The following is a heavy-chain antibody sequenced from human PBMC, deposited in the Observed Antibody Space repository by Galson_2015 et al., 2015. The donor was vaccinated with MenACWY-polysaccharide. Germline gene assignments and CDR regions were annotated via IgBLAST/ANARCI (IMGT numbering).Heavy chain of an antibody. CDR1: GFSFNTYW. Sequence: SLRLSCAASGFSFNTYWMHWVRHAPGKGLVWVSRINADGSATGYADSVRGRFTISRDNAKNTLYLEMNSLRAEDTAVYYCTKAGAKYCSGSSCSFNWFDPWDQGTLLTVSS. CDR2: INADGSAT. D-gene: IGHD2-15*01. J-gene: IGHJ5*02. CDR3: TKAGAKYCSGSSCSFNWFDP. V-gene: IGHV3-74*01.